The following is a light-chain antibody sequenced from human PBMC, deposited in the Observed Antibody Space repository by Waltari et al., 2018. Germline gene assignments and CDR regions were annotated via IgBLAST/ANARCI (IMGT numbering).Light chain of an antibody. V-gene: IGLV1-44*01. CDR3: ATWDDSLNGVV. Sequence: QSVLTQPPSASGTPGQGVTISCSGSRSNIGTNNVNWYQQLPGTAPKVLMYSNNQRPSGVPDRFSGSKSGTSASLAVSGLQSEDEGDYYCATWDDSLNGVVFGGGTKLTVL. CDR2: SNN. CDR1: RSNIGTNN. J-gene: IGLJ2*01.